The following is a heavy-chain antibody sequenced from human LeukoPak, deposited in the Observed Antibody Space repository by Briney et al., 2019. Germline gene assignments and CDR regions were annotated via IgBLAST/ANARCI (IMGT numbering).Heavy chain of an antibody. CDR1: GFTFSSYA. J-gene: IGHJ4*02. Sequence: GGSLRLSCAASGFTFSSYAMSRVRQAPGKGLEWVSVIYSGGSTYYADSVKGRFTISRDNSKNTLYLQMNSLRAEDTAVYYCARTDSSGYYDNWGQGTLVTVSS. D-gene: IGHD3-22*01. CDR2: IYSGGST. CDR3: ARTDSSGYYDN. V-gene: IGHV3-23*03.